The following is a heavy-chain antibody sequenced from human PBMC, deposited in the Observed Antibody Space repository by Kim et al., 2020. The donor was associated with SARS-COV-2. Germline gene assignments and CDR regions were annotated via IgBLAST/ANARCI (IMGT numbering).Heavy chain of an antibody. J-gene: IGHJ1*01. Sequence: YANPVKGRFTTSKENSRNTLYLQMGSLRAEDMAVYYCARDTWPGYFQHWGQGTLVTVSS. D-gene: IGHD7-27*01. CDR3: ARDTWPGYFQH. V-gene: IGHV3-64*01.